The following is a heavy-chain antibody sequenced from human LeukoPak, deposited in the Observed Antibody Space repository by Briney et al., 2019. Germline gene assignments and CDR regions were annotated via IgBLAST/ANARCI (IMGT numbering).Heavy chain of an antibody. CDR2: IYHSGST. D-gene: IGHD5-24*01. CDR3: ARHTAEKYNWFDR. V-gene: IGHV4-30-2*01. Sequence: SETLSLTCTVSGGSISSGGYYWSWIRQPPGKGLEWIGYIYHSGSTYYNPSLKSRVTISVDTSKNQFSLKLSSVTAADTAVYYCARHTAEKYNWFDRWGQGTLVTVSS. CDR1: GGSISSGGYY. J-gene: IGHJ5*02.